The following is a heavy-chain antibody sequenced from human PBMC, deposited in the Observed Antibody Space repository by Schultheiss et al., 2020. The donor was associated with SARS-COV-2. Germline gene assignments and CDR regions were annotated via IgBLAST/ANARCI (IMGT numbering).Heavy chain of an antibody. J-gene: IGHJ6*02. Sequence: GGSLRLSCAASGFTFSSYAMHWVRQAPGKGLEWVAVISYDGSNKYYADSVKGRFTISRDNSKNTLYLQMNSLRVEDTATYYCVRCDNYNDMDVWGRGTMVTVSS. CDR3: VRCDNYNDMDV. D-gene: IGHD2-21*01. V-gene: IGHV3-30*04. CDR2: ISYDGSNK. CDR1: GFTFSSYA.